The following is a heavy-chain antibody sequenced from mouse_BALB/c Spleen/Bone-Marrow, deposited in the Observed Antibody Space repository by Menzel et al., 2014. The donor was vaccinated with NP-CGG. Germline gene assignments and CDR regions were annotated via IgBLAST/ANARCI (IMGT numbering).Heavy chain of an antibody. V-gene: IGHV1S56*01. CDR2: IYPGNVNS. Sequence: QVQLQQSGPDLVKPGASVRISCKASGYIFTSYYIHWVKQRPGQGLEWIAWIYPGNVNSNYNEKFKGKATLTADKSSSTAYMQLSSLTSEDSAVYFCARGDYDGAWFTYWGQGTLVTVSA. CDR3: ARGDYDGAWFTY. J-gene: IGHJ3*01. CDR1: GYIFTSYY. D-gene: IGHD2-4*01.